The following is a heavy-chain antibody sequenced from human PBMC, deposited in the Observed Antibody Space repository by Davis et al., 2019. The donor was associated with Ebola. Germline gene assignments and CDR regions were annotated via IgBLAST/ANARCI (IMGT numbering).Heavy chain of an antibody. CDR1: GGSISTYY. CDR3: ARIGDYGDYGDV. Sequence: MPSETLSLTCTVSGGSISTYYWTWIRQPPGKGLEWIGNIYFGGRTKYDPSLKSRVTISVDTSKNQFSLKLTSMTSADTAVYYCARIGDYGDYGDVWGKGTTVTVAS. V-gene: IGHV4-59*01. J-gene: IGHJ6*03. D-gene: IGHD4-17*01. CDR2: IYFGGRT.